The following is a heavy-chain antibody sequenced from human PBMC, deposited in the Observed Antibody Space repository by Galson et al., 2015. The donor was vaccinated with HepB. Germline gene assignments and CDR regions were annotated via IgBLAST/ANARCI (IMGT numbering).Heavy chain of an antibody. CDR2: IYYSGST. Sequence: TLSLTCAVSGGSISSGGYSWSWIRQPPGKGLEWIGYIYYSGSTYYNPSLKSRVTISVDTSKNQFSLKLSSVTAADTAVYYCAREDYGDPNWFDPWGQGTLVTVSS. J-gene: IGHJ5*02. CDR3: AREDYGDPNWFDP. V-gene: IGHV4-30-4*07. CDR1: GGSISSGGYS. D-gene: IGHD4-17*01.